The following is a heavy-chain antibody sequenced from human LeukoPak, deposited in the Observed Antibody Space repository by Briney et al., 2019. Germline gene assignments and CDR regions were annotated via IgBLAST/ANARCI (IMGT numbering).Heavy chain of an antibody. CDR3: ARGGRRERDY. D-gene: IGHD3-16*01. V-gene: IGHV4-31*03. J-gene: IGHJ4*02. Sequence: PSETLSLTCTVSGGSISSGGYYWSWIRQHPGKGLEWIGYIYYSGSTYYNPSLKSRVTISVDTSKNQFSLKLTSVTAADTAVYYCARGGRRERDYWGQGTLVTVSS. CDR1: GGSISSGGYY. CDR2: IYYSGST.